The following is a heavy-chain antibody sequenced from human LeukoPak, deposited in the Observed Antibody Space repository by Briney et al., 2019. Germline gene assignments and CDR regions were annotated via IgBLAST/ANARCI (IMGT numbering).Heavy chain of an antibody. CDR1: GGSFSGYY. CDR3: ERGGVKECSGGSCYNWFDP. D-gene: IGHD2-15*01. J-gene: IGHJ5*02. Sequence: PSETLSLTCAVYGGSFSGYYWSWIRQPPGKGLEWVWEINHSGSTNYNPSLKSRVTISVDTSKNKFSLKLSSVTGADTAVYCCERGGVKECSGGSCYNWFDPWGQGTLVTVSS. CDR2: INHSGST. V-gene: IGHV4-34*01.